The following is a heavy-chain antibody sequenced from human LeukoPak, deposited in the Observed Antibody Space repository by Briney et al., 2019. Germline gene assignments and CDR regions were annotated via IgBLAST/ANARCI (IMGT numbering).Heavy chain of an antibody. CDR2: INHSGGT. CDR1: GGSFSGYY. J-gene: IGHJ4*02. V-gene: IGHV4-34*01. CDR3: ARVIHYYGSGSPFDY. D-gene: IGHD3-10*01. Sequence: SETLSLTCAVYGGSFSGYYWSWIRQPPGKGLEWIGEINHSGGTNYNPSLKSRVTISVDTSKNQFSLKLSSVTAADTAVYYCARVIHYYGSGSPFDYWGQGTLVTVSS.